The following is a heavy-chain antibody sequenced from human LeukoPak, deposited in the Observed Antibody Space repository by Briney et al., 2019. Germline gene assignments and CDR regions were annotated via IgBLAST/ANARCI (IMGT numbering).Heavy chain of an antibody. J-gene: IGHJ5*01. CDR3: AKPISGGLAVTADWFHP. Sequence: PGGSLRLSCAASGFTFNAYSMSWLRQPPGKGLEWVSTINANSGTTSYAASVRGRFTISRDNSKNTLYLQLNTLRADDTATYYCAKPISGGLAVTADWFHPWGQGTQVVVSS. D-gene: IGHD6-19*01. V-gene: IGHV3-23*01. CDR1: GFTFNAYS. CDR2: INANSGTT.